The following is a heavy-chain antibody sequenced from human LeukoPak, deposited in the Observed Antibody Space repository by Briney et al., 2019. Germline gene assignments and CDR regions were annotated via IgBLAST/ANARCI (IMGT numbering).Heavy chain of an antibody. CDR3: ARRHDGEFDY. CDR1: GGSINSYY. Sequence: SETLSLTCSVSGGSINSYYWTWIRQPAGKGLEWIGLIYSTGATNYNPSLRSRVTMSLDTSKNQFSLKLNSVTAADTAVYYCARRHDGEFDYWGQGTLVTVSS. J-gene: IGHJ4*02. CDR2: IYSTGAT. V-gene: IGHV4-4*07. D-gene: IGHD3-10*01.